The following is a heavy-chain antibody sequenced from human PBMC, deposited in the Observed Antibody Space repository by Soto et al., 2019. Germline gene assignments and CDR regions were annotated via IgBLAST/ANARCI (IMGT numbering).Heavy chain of an antibody. CDR1: GASIRSYY. CDR2: VFHTGNT. J-gene: IGHJ4*02. D-gene: IGHD1-20*01. CDR3: AREPDNLNI. Sequence: SETLSLACIVSGASIRSYYWTWIRQPPGKGLQWIGYVFHTGNTNYNPSLKSRVTISEDASKNQVSLRLTSVTAADTAVYFCAREPDNLNIWGQGTLVTVSS. V-gene: IGHV4-59*01.